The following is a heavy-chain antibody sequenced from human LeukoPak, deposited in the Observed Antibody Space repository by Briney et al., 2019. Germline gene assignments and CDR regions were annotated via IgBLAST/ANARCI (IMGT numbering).Heavy chain of an antibody. CDR2: IYYSGST. Sequence: RASETLSLTCTVSGGSISSSRYYWGWIRQPPGKGLEWIGSIYYSGSTYYNPSLKSRVTISVDTSKNQFSLKLSSVTAADTAVYYCARHSLTTVTSTMFDPWGQGTLVTVSS. J-gene: IGHJ5*02. D-gene: IGHD4-17*01. CDR1: GGSISSSRYY. V-gene: IGHV4-39*01. CDR3: ARHSLTTVTSTMFDP.